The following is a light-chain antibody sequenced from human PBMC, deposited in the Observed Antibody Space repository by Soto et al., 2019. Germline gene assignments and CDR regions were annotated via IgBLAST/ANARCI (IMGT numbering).Light chain of an antibody. CDR2: GAS. CDR1: QSVSSSY. CDR3: QQYGSSPRT. Sequence: EIVLTQAPGTLYLSPGERATLSCRASQSVSSSYLAWYQQKPGQTPRLLIDGASSRATGIPDRFSGSGSGTDFTLTISRLEPEDFAVYYCQQYGSSPRTFGGGTKVEIK. J-gene: IGKJ4*01. V-gene: IGKV3-20*01.